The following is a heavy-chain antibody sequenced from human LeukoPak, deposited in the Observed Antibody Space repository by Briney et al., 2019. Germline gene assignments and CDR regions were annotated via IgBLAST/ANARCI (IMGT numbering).Heavy chain of an antibody. J-gene: IGHJ4*02. CDR2: IIPDSGGT. V-gene: IGHV1-2*02. D-gene: IGHD2-8*02. Sequence: ASVKVSCKASGYTLTEYYIHWVRQAPGQGLEWMGFIIPDSGGTTYQQNFQGRVTMTRDTSISTFYMELSSLRPDDTAVYYCSTEDKYCTGANCGVFWGQGTLVTVCS. CDR1: GYTLTEYY. CDR3: STEDKYCTGANCGVF.